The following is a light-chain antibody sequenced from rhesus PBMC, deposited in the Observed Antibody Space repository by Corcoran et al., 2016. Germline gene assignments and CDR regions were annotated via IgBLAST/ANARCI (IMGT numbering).Light chain of an antibody. CDR2: YAS. CDR1: QGISSY. CDR3: QQYNSAPIT. J-gene: IGKJ3*01. Sequence: DIQMTQSPSSLSASVGDTVTITCRASQGISSYLAWYQQKPGKAPKSLIYYASNLESGVPSRFSGSGSGTEFTLTISSLQPEDFASYYCQQYNSAPITFGPGTKRDIK. V-gene: IGKV1-37*01.